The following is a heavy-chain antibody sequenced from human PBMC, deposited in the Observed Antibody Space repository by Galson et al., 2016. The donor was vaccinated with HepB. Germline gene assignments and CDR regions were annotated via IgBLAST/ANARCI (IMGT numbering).Heavy chain of an antibody. D-gene: IGHD2-2*02. Sequence: SVKVSCKASGGTFSSSAISWMRQAPGQGLECMGVIIPMFASVNYAQNFQGRVTISADEPTSTAYMELSSLKSEDTAMYYCAREALGYCSSTTCYTGVGTAFNIWGQGTMVTVSS. CDR3: AREALGYCSSTTCYTGVGTAFNI. J-gene: IGHJ3*02. CDR1: GGTFSSSA. CDR2: IIPMFASV. V-gene: IGHV1-69*13.